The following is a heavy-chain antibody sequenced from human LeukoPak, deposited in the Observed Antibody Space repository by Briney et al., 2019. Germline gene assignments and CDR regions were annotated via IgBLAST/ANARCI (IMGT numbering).Heavy chain of an antibody. V-gene: IGHV4-4*02. J-gene: IGHJ4*02. CDR1: GRSISSGDW. Sequence: PSETLSLTCAVSGRSISSGDWWTWVRQPPGKGLEWIGEISHSGSANCNPSLKSRLTLSVDESKTQVSLRLTSVTAADTAVYYCTSANSFKIDYWGQGTLVTVSS. D-gene: IGHD2-21*01. CDR2: ISHSGSA. CDR3: TSANSFKIDY.